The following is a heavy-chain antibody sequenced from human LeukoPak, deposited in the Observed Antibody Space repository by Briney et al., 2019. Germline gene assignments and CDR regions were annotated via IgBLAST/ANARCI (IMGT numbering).Heavy chain of an antibody. J-gene: IGHJ6*03. CDR2: ISWDGGST. D-gene: IGHD3-3*01. CDR1: GFTFSSYT. V-gene: IGHV3-43*01. CDR3: AKETDPLYYDFWSGYGFYMDV. Sequence: GGSLRLSCAASGFTFSSYTMHWVRQAPGKSLEWVSLISWDGGSTYYADSVKGRFTISRDNSKNSLYLQMNSLRTEDTALYYCAKETDPLYYDFWSGYGFYMDVWGKGTTVTVSS.